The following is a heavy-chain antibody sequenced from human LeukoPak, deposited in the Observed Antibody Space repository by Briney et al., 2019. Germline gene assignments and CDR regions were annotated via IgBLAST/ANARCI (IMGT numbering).Heavy chain of an antibody. CDR3: VRDYRYAGHESVY. V-gene: IGHV3-49*04. D-gene: IGHD5-12*01. J-gene: IGHJ4*02. Sequence: GGSLRLSCTASGFTFGDYAMTWVRQAPGKGLEWVGFIRSKSNGGTTHYAASVEGRFTISRDDFNSIAYLQMNSLKTEDTAVYYCVRDYRYAGHESVYWGQGTLVTVSS. CDR2: IRSKSNGGTT. CDR1: GFTFGDYA.